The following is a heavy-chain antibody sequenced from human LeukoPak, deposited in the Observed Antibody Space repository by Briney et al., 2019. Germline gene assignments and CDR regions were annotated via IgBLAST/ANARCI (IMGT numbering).Heavy chain of an antibody. CDR1: GGSISSYY. CDR3: ARGRGQWLPEFDY. CDR2: IYYSGST. V-gene: IGHV4-59*01. Sequence: SETLSLTCTVSGGSISSYYWSWIRQPPGKGLEWIGYIYYSGSTNYNPSLKSRVTISVDTSKNQFSLKLSSVTAADTAVYYCARGRGQWLPEFDYWGQGTLVTVSS. D-gene: IGHD6-19*01. J-gene: IGHJ4*02.